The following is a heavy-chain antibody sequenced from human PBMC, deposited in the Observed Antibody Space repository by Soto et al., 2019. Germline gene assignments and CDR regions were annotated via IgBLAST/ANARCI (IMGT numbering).Heavy chain of an antibody. D-gene: IGHD2-15*01. CDR3: ARGDYCSGGSCYPSDYY. CDR2: INHSGST. CDR1: GGPFSGYY. J-gene: IGHJ4*02. V-gene: IGHV4-34*01. Sequence: PSETLSLTCAVYGGPFSGYYWSWIRQPPGKGLEWIGDINHSGSTNSNPSLKSRVTISVDTSKNQFSLKLSSVTAADTAVYYCARGDYCSGGSCYPSDYYWGQGTLVTVSS.